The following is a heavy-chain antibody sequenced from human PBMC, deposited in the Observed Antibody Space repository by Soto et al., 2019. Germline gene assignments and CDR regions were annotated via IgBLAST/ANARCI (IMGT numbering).Heavy chain of an antibody. J-gene: IGHJ4*02. Sequence: EVQLLDSGGGLVQPGGSLRLSCAASGFTFSNYAMTWVRQGPGKGLEWVSGISGSGGRSYYADSVKGRFTISRDNSKSTLYLQMNSLRAEDTAVYYCGKAYFVWSIEQPYYFDYWGQGTLVTVSS. CDR2: ISGSGGRS. CDR1: GFTFSNYA. D-gene: IGHD3-16*01. CDR3: GKAYFVWSIEQPYYFDY. V-gene: IGHV3-23*01.